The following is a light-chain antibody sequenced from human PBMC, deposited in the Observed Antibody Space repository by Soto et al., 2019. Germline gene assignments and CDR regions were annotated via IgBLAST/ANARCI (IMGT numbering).Light chain of an antibody. CDR1: QDIKNY. Sequence: DIQMTQSPSSLSASVGDRVTITCQASQDIKNYLNWYQQKPGKAPNLLIYTASNLDTGVPSRFSGSGSGTDFTFTISSLQPEDVGTYYCQQHERLPYTFGQGTKLEIK. J-gene: IGKJ2*01. V-gene: IGKV1-33*01. CDR3: QQHERLPYT. CDR2: TAS.